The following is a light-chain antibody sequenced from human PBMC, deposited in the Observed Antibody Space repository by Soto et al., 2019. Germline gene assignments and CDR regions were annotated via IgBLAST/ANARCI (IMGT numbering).Light chain of an antibody. J-gene: IGKJ1*01. CDR2: GAS. V-gene: IGKV3-11*01. CDR3: QQRSNQGT. Sequence: EILMTQSPATLSVSPGERATVSCRASQSVSSNLAWYQQKPGQAPRLLIYGASTRATGIPARFSGSGSGTDFTLTISSLEPEDFAVYYCQQRSNQGTFGQGTKVDIK. CDR1: QSVSSN.